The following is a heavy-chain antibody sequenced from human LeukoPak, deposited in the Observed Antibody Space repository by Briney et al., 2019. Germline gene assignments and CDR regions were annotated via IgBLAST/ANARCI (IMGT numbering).Heavy chain of an antibody. CDR2: ISSSGSTI. V-gene: IGHV3-48*03. CDR1: GFTFSSYE. CDR3: ARGMPLTIAGPPMDV. Sequence: QSGGSLRLSCAASGFTFSSYEMNWVRQAPGKGLEWVSYISSSGSTIYYADSVKGRFTISRDNAKNTLDLQLNSLRAEDTAVYYCARGMPLTIAGPPMDVWGRGTTVTISS. J-gene: IGHJ6*04. D-gene: IGHD1-20*01.